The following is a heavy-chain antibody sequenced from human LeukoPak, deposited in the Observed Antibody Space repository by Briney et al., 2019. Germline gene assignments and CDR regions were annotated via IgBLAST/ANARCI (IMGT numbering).Heavy chain of an antibody. CDR3: ARGPAGYN. D-gene: IGHD1-1*01. J-gene: IGHJ4*02. CDR2: IYSGGST. CDR1: GFTVSSNH. Sequence: GGSLRLSCAASGFTVSSNHMCWVRQAPGKGLEWVSVIYSGGSTDYADSVKGRFTISRDNLKNTLYLQMNSLRAEDTAVYYCARGPAGYNWGQGTLVTFSS. V-gene: IGHV3-53*01.